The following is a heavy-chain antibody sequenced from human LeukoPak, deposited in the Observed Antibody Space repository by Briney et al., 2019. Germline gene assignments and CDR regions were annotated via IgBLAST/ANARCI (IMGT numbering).Heavy chain of an antibody. Sequence: ASVKVSCKASGGTFSSYAISWVRQAPGQGLEWMGGIIPIFGTANYAQKFQGRVTITADESTSTAYMELSSLRSEDTAVYYCARESHLGVRGFDYWAREPWSPSPQ. CDR3: ARESHLGVRGFDY. V-gene: IGHV1-69*13. J-gene: IGHJ4*02. CDR2: IIPIFGTA. CDR1: GGTFSSYA. D-gene: IGHD3-10*01.